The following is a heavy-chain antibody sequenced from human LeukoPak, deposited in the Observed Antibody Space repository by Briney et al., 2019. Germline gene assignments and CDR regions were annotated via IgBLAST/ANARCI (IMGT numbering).Heavy chain of an antibody. J-gene: IGHJ3*01. CDR1: GGSISSGGYY. D-gene: IGHD2-2*01. Sequence: SETLSLTCTVSGGSISSGGYYWSWIRQHPGKGLEWIGYIYYSGSTYYNPSLKSRVTISVDTSKNQFSLKLSSVTAADTAVYYCARQAVNIVVVPVWIDYWGQGTMVTVSS. CDR3: ARQAVNIVVVPVWIDY. V-gene: IGHV4-31*03. CDR2: IYYSGST.